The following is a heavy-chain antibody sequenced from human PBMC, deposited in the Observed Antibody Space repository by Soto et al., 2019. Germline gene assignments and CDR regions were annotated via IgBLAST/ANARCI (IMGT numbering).Heavy chain of an antibody. CDR3: ARSIVVVITTGPYYYYGMDV. V-gene: IGHV1-69*13. D-gene: IGHD3-22*01. J-gene: IGHJ6*02. CDR2: IAPVFGTA. Sequence: SVKVSCKASGGTFSSNTINWVRQAPGQGLEWMGGIAPVFGTAIYAQKFQGRVTITADESTSTAYMELSSLRSEDTAVYYCARSIVVVITTGPYYYYGMDVWGQGTTVTVSS. CDR1: GGTFSSNT.